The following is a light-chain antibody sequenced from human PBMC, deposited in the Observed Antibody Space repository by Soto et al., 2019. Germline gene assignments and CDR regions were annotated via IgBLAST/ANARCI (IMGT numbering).Light chain of an antibody. CDR1: QTIGSW. Sequence: DIQMTQSPSTLSGSVGDRVTITCRASQTIGSWLAWYQQKPGKAPRLLIYDASRLESGVPSNFSGSGSGTQFTLTISSLQPDDFATYYCQQYNSYPWTFGQGTKVDIK. J-gene: IGKJ1*01. CDR2: DAS. CDR3: QQYNSYPWT. V-gene: IGKV1-5*01.